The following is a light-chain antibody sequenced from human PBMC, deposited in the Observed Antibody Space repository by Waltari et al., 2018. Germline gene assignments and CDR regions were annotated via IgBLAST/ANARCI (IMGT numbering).Light chain of an antibody. CDR1: SGSIASHY. CDR2: EDN. J-gene: IGLJ3*02. Sequence: NFMLTQPHSVSESPGKTVTISCTGSSGSIASHYVQWDQQRPGSAPTTVFYEDNQRPSGVPVRFSGSIDSSSNSASLTISGLKTEDEADYYCQSYDSSNPYWVFGGGTKLTVL. V-gene: IGLV6-57*02. CDR3: QSYDSSNPYWV.